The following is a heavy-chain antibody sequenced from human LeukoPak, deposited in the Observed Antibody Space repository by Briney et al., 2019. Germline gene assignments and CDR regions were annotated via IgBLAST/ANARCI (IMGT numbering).Heavy chain of an antibody. D-gene: IGHD3-22*01. J-gene: IGHJ3*02. CDR1: GFTFGDYS. CDR2: IRSKAYGGTT. Sequence: GGSLRLSCTASGFTFGDYSMSWVRQAPGKGLEWVGFIRSKAYGGTTKNAASVKGRFTISRDDSRSIAYLQMNSLKTEDTAVYYCTRRYNYDSSGYYYVRDAFDIWGQGTMVTVSS. CDR3: TRRYNYDSSGYYYVRDAFDI. V-gene: IGHV3-49*04.